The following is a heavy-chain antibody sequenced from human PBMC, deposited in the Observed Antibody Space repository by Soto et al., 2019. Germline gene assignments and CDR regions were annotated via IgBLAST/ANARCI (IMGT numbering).Heavy chain of an antibody. CDR3: ASEADYDSSGYLPVRYYFGMDV. J-gene: IGHJ6*02. D-gene: IGHD3-22*01. V-gene: IGHV1-18*01. CDR1: GYTFTNSG. CDR2: IGAYNGHT. Sequence: ASVKVSCKASGYTFTNSGVSWVRQAPGQGLEWMGWIGAYNGHTKYAQKLQGRVTMTTDTSTSTAYMELRSLKSDDTAVYYCASEADYDSSGYLPVRYYFGMDVWGQGTTVTVSS.